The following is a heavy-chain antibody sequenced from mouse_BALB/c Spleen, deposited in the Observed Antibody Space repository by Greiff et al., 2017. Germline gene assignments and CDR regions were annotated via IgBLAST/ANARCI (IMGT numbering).Heavy chain of an antibody. Sequence: EVKVVESGGGLVQPGGSRKLSCAASGFTFSDYGMAWVRQAPGKGPEWVAFISNLAYSIYYADTVTGRFTISRENAKNTLYLEMSSLRSEDTAMYYCARDREGYAMDYWGQGTSVTVSS. D-gene: IGHD3-1*01. J-gene: IGHJ4*01. CDR2: ISNLAYSI. CDR3: ARDREGYAMDY. V-gene: IGHV5-15*02. CDR1: GFTFSDYG.